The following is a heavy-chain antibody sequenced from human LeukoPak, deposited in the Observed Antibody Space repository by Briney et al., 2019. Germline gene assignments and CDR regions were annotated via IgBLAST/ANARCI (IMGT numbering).Heavy chain of an antibody. D-gene: IGHD2-15*01. Sequence: PGGSLRLSCAASGFTFSSYEMNWVRQAPGKGLEWVSYISSSSSYIYYADSVKGRFTISRDNAKNSLYLQMNSLRAEDTAMYYCARTYVEVAAPNYWGQGTLVTVSS. CDR2: ISSSSSYI. J-gene: IGHJ4*02. CDR3: ARTYVEVAAPNY. V-gene: IGHV3-21*05. CDR1: GFTFSSYE.